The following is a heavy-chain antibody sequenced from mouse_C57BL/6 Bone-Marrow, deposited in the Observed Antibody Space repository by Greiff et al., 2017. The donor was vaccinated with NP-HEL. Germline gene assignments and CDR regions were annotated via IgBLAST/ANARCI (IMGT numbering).Heavy chain of an antibody. CDR2: IYPGSGST. Sequence: QVQLQQPGAELVKPGASVKMSCKASGYTFTSYWITWVKQRPGQGLEWIGDIYPGSGSTNYNEKFKSKATLTVDTSASTAYMQLSSLTSEDAAVYYCAREGASTVVNYWGQGTTLTVSS. CDR1: GYTFTSYW. J-gene: IGHJ2*01. V-gene: IGHV1-55*01. D-gene: IGHD1-1*01. CDR3: AREGASTVVNY.